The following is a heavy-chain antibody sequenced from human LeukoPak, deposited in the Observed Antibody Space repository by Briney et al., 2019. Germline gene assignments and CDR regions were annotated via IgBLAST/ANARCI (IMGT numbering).Heavy chain of an antibody. CDR1: GYSFTSYW. D-gene: IGHD3-22*01. CDR2: IYPGDSDT. CDR3: ARQEYYYDSSGYYFDY. V-gene: IGHV5-51*01. Sequence: GESLKISCKGSGYSFTSYWIGWVRLMPGKGLEWMGIIYPGDSDTRYSPSFQGQVTISADKSISTAYLQWSSLKASDTAMYYCARQEYYYDSSGYYFDYWDQGTLVTVSS. J-gene: IGHJ4*02.